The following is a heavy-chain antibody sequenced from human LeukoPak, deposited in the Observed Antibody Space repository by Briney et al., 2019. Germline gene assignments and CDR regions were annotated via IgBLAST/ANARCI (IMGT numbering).Heavy chain of an antibody. Sequence: SETLSLTCTVSGGSISSYYWSWIRQPPGKGLEWIGYIFYSGSTNYNPSLKSRVTISVDTSKNQFSLKLRSVTAADTAVYYCARAAGGYSYGHTIDYWGQGTLVTVSS. D-gene: IGHD5-18*01. V-gene: IGHV4-59*01. CDR2: IFYSGST. CDR1: GGSISSYY. J-gene: IGHJ4*02. CDR3: ARAAGGYSYGHTIDY.